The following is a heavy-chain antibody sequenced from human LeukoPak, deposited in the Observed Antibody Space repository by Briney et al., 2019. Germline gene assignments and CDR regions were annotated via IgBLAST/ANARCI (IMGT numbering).Heavy chain of an antibody. J-gene: IGHJ4*02. Sequence: SETLSLTCTVSGNSFGDYYWSWIRQPAGKGLEWIGRIYTSGSTTYNPSLKSRVTMSVDTSKNQFSLILSSVTAADTAVYHCARGLYYYDSSGYQSQGNFDYWGQGILVTVSS. CDR2: IYTSGST. CDR3: ARGLYYYDSSGYQSQGNFDY. V-gene: IGHV4-4*07. CDR1: GNSFGDYY. D-gene: IGHD3-22*01.